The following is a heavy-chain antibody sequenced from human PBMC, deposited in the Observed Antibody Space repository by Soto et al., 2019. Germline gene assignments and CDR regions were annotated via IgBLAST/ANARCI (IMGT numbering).Heavy chain of an antibody. J-gene: IGHJ5*02. CDR3: AKDHLGGAMAVPLFDP. V-gene: IGHV3-9*01. Sequence: GGSLRLSCAASGFNFDDYAMHWVRQAPGKGLEWVAGITWNSGNLAYADSVKGRFTISRDNAKDSLYLQMNSLTPEDTAFYYCAKDHLGGAMAVPLFDPWGQGALVTVSS. D-gene: IGHD3-16*01. CDR1: GFNFDDYA. CDR2: ITWNSGNL.